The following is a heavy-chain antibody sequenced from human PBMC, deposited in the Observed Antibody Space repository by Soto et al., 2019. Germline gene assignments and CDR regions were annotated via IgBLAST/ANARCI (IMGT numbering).Heavy chain of an antibody. J-gene: IGHJ6*02. CDR3: PRAETAWLYRGLDV. D-gene: IGHD3-16*02. CDR2: IYYSGST. Sequence: QVQLQESGPGLVKPSETLSLTCTVSGGSISSYYWTWIRQPPGKGLEWIGYIYYSGSTNYNPSLQRRINISVDTFKHQVTRPLSPVTAAHTPVSYCPRAETAWLYRGLDVWGQGTTVTVSS. CDR1: GGSISSYY. V-gene: IGHV4-59*12.